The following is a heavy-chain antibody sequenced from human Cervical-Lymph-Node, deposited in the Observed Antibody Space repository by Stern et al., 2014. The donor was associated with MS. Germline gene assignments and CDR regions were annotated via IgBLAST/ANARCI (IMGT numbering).Heavy chain of an antibody. Sequence: VQLVESGAEVKKPGESLKISCKGSGYSFTSHWIAWGRQMPGKGLEWMGMIYPGDSDPRYSPSFQGQVTISADKSISTAYLQWSSLKASDTAMYYCARHQTDYKGRDYYYYGMDVWGQGTTVTVSS. D-gene: IGHD4-11*01. CDR3: ARHQTDYKGRDYYYYGMDV. CDR2: IYPGDSDP. V-gene: IGHV5-51*01. CDR1: GYSFTSHW. J-gene: IGHJ6*02.